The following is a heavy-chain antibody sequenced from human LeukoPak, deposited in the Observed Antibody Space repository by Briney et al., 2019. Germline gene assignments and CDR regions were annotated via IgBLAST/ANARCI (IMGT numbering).Heavy chain of an antibody. CDR3: ARDRGNGDYGDYFDS. J-gene: IGHJ4*02. CDR2: IHTSSRV. V-gene: IGHV4-61*02. D-gene: IGHD4-17*01. CDR1: GDSITRGTYY. Sequence: PSQTLSLTCTVSGDSITRGTYYWNWIRQPAGKGPEWIGRIHTSSRVNYNPSLKSRVTISIDTSRNLVSLRLTSVTAADAAVYYCARDRGNGDYGDYFDSWGQGTLVSVSS.